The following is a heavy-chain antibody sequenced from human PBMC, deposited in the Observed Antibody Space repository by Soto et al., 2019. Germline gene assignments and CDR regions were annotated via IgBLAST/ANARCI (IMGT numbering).Heavy chain of an antibody. D-gene: IGHD2-2*01. Sequence: GGSLRLSCAASGFTFSSYSMNWVRQAPGKGLEWVSSISSSSSYIYYADSVKGRFTISRDNAKNSLYPQMNSLRAEDTAVYYCARDREAIVLVPAARTNWFDPWGQGTLVTVSS. CDR1: GFTFSSYS. CDR2: ISSSSSYI. CDR3: ARDREAIVLVPAARTNWFDP. J-gene: IGHJ5*02. V-gene: IGHV3-21*01.